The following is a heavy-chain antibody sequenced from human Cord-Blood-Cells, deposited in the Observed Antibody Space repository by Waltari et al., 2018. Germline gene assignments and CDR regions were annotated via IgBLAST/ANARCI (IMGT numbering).Heavy chain of an antibody. CDR1: GYTFTSYD. CDR2: MNPNSGNT. Sequence: QVHLVQSGAEVKKPGASVTVSCKTSGYTFTSYDINWVRQAPGQGREWMGWMNPNSGNTGYAQKFQGRVTMTRNTSISTAYMELSSLRSEDTAVYYCAIGSYLASLAEYFQHWGQGTLVTVSS. V-gene: IGHV1-8*01. J-gene: IGHJ1*01. D-gene: IGHD1-26*01. CDR3: AIGSYLASLAEYFQH.